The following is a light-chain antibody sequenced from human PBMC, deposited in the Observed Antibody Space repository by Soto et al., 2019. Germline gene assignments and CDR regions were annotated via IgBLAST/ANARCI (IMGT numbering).Light chain of an antibody. Sequence: DIQMTQSPSSLSASVGDRVTITCQASQDISHYLNWYQQKPGKAPKLLIYDASHLETGVPSRFSGGGSGTDFTFTISSLRPEDVATYYCQQYDTLLYIFGGGTKVEIK. V-gene: IGKV1-33*01. CDR2: DAS. J-gene: IGKJ4*01. CDR1: QDISHY. CDR3: QQYDTLLYI.